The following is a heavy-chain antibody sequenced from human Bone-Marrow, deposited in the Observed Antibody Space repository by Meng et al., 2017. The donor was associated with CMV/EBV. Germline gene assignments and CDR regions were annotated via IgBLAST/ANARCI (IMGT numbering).Heavy chain of an antibody. Sequence: SQTLSLTCAISGDSVSSHSAAWNWIRQSPSRGLEWLGRTYYRSKWYNDYAVSVKSRITINPDTSKNQFSLQLNSVTPEDTAVYYCARGALGEWLPRRYYYYGMDVWGQGTTVTVSS. CDR1: GDSVSSHSAA. CDR2: TYYRSKWYN. V-gene: IGHV6-1*01. J-gene: IGHJ6*02. CDR3: ARGALGEWLPRRYYYYGMDV. D-gene: IGHD3-16*01.